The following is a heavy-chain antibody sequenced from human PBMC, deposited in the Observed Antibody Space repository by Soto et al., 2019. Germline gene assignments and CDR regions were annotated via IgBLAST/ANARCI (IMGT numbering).Heavy chain of an antibody. CDR2: IIPIFGTA. Sequence: SVKVSWKASGGTFSSYVISWVRQAPGQGLEWKGGIIPIFGTANYAQKFQCRVTITADESTSTAYMELSSLRSEDTAVYYCARERHDAIDIWGQGTMVTVSS. CDR3: ARERHDAIDI. V-gene: IGHV1-69*13. J-gene: IGHJ3*02. CDR1: GGTFSSYV.